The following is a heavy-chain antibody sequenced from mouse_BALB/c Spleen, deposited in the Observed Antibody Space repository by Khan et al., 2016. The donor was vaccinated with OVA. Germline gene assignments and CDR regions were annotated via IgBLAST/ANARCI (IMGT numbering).Heavy chain of an antibody. CDR1: GFTFSNYG. Sequence: EVELVESGGDLVKPGGSLKLSCAASGFTFSNYGMSWVRQTPDKRLEWVATISSGGDYTYYPDSVKGRFTIFRDNAKNTLYLQLSSLKSEDTAMYHCAGHLTGSFANWGKGTLVTVSA. CDR3: AGHLTGSFAN. D-gene: IGHD4-1*01. CDR2: ISSGGDYT. V-gene: IGHV5-6*01. J-gene: IGHJ3*01.